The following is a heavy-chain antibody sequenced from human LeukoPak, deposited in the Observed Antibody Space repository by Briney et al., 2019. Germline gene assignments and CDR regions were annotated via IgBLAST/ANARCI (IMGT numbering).Heavy chain of an antibody. CDR2: INHSGST. D-gene: IGHD2-15*01. CDR1: GGSFSGYY. V-gene: IGHV4-34*01. Sequence: SETLSLTCAVYGGSFSGYYWTWVRQPPGKGLEWIAEINHSGSTNYNPSLRSRVTMSVDTSKYQFSLKLNSVTAADTAVYYCARLPYCGGGSCFFDDWGQGTLVTVSS. CDR3: ARLPYCGGGSCFFDD. J-gene: IGHJ4*02.